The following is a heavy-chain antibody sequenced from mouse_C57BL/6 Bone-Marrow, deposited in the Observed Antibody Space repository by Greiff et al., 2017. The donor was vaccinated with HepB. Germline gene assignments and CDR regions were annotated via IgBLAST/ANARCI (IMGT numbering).Heavy chain of an antibody. D-gene: IGHD2-1*01. CDR2: IYPGDGDT. CDR3: ARREIYYALDY. V-gene: IGHV1-82*01. CDR1: GYAFSSSW. J-gene: IGHJ2*01. Sequence: QVQLKQSGPELVKPGASVKISCKASGYAFSSSWMNWVKQRPGKGLEWIGRIYPGDGDTNYNGKFKGKATLTADKSSSTAYMQLSSLTSEDSAVYFCARREIYYALDYWGQGTTLTVSS.